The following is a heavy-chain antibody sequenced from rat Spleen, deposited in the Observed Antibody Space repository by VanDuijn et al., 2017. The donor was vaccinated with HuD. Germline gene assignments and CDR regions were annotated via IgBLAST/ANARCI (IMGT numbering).Heavy chain of an antibody. CDR3: TTERYPPFAY. CDR1: GFTFSDYT. J-gene: IGHJ3*01. Sequence: EVQLVESGGGLVQPGRSLKLSCAASGFTFSDYTMAWVRQAPKKGLEWVASISMGGSSTYYRDSVKGRFTISRDNAKSTLYLQMDSLRSEDTATYYCTTERYPPFAYWGQGTLVTVSS. CDR2: ISMGGSST. V-gene: IGHV5S10*01. D-gene: IGHD1-5*01.